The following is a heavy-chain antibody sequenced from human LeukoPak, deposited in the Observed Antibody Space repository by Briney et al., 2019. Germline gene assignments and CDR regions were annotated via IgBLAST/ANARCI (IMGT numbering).Heavy chain of an antibody. Sequence: GGSLRLSCAAAGITFDSYAMSWVRQAPGKGLEWISVISGSGGRTSYADSVKGRFIISRNNSKNTLHLQMHSLRAEDTAVSYCVKEKLAYCGGDCFGEYFQDWGQGTLVTVSS. D-gene: IGHD2-21*02. CDR1: GITFDSYA. CDR2: ISGSGGRT. V-gene: IGHV3-23*01. J-gene: IGHJ1*01. CDR3: VKEKLAYCGGDCFGEYFQD.